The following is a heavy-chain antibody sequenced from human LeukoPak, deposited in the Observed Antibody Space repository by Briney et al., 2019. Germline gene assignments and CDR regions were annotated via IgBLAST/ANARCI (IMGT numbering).Heavy chain of an antibody. CDR3: ASDLSHGMDV. D-gene: IGHD2/OR15-2a*01. CDR1: GFTFSNYW. CDR2: IYKDGSNP. Sequence: GGSLTLSCAASGFTFSNYWMHWVGQAPGKGLVWVSHIYKDGSNPNYADSVKGRFTISRDNAKNTLYLQMNSLRAEDTAVYYCASDLSHGMDVWGQSTTLTVSS. J-gene: IGHJ6*02. V-gene: IGHV3-74*01.